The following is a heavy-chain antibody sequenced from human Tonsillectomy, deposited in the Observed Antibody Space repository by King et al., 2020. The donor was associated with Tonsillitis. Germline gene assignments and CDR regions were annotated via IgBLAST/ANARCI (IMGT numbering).Heavy chain of an antibody. CDR1: GGTFSSYA. CDR2: IIPIFGTA. J-gene: IGHJ1*01. Sequence: QLVQSGAEVKKPGFSVKVSCKASGGTFSSYAISWVRQAPGQGLEWMGGIIPIFGTANYAQKFQGRVTITADESTSTAYMELSSLRSEDTAVYYCARNLAYCGGDCYSDFQHWGQGTLVTVSS. D-gene: IGHD2-21*02. V-gene: IGHV1-69*01. CDR3: ARNLAYCGGDCYSDFQH.